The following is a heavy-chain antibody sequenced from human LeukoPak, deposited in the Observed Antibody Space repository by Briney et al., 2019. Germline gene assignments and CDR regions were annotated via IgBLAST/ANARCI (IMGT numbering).Heavy chain of an antibody. CDR2: INTNTGNP. D-gene: IGHD3-10*01. Sequence: ASVKVSCKASGYTFTSYAMNWVRQAPGQGLEWMGWINTNTGNPTYAQGFTGRFVFSLDTSVSTAYLQISSLKAEDTAVYYCARGGGQFYYGSGSYSHYYMDVWGKGTAVTVSS. CDR1: GYTFTSYA. CDR3: ARGGGQFYYGSGSYSHYYMDV. V-gene: IGHV7-4-1*02. J-gene: IGHJ6*03.